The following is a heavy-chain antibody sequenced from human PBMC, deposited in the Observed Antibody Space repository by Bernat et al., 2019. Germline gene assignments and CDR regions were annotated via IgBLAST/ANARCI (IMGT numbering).Heavy chain of an antibody. CDR1: AGSISSNNYF. J-gene: IGHJ3*02. CDR3: ATPWRDTYYYGSSGYYGWDAFDS. Sequence: VSAGSISSNNYFWGWIREPPGKGLEWIGSVYSSGSTYYNPSLKVRFTISVDTSKNQFSLKLSSVTAADTAVYYCATPWRDTYYYGSSGYYGWDAFDSWGQGTMV. D-gene: IGHD3-22*01. V-gene: IGHV4-39*01. CDR2: VYSSGST.